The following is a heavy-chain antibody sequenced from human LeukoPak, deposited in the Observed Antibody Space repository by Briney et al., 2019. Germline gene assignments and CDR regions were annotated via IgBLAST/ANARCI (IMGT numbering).Heavy chain of an antibody. V-gene: IGHV4-61*02. D-gene: IGHD3-22*01. CDR1: GGSISSGSYY. Sequence: SETLSLTCTVSGGSISSGSYYWSWIRQPAGKGLEWIGRIYTSGSTNYNPSLKSRVTMSVDTSKNQFSLKLSSVTAADTAVYYCARGGYYYDSSGPYYFDYWGQGTLVTVSS. CDR2: IYTSGST. CDR3: ARGGYYYDSSGPYYFDY. J-gene: IGHJ4*02.